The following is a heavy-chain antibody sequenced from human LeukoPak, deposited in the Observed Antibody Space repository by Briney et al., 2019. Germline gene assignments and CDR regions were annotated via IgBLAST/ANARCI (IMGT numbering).Heavy chain of an antibody. CDR2: INWNGGST. J-gene: IGHJ3*02. CDR1: GFTFDDYG. V-gene: IGHV3-20*04. D-gene: IGHD4/OR15-4a*01. CDR3: AKVSLNMVNDAFDI. Sequence: GGSLRLSCAASGFTFDDYGMSWVRQAPGKGLEWVSGINWNGGSTGYADSVKGRFTISRDNAKNSLYLQMNSLRAEDTAMYYCAKVSLNMVNDAFDIWGQGTMVSVSS.